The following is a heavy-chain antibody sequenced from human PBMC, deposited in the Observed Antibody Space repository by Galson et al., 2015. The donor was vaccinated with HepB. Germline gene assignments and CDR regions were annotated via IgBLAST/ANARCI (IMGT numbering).Heavy chain of an antibody. V-gene: IGHV3-30-3*01. CDR2: ISYDGSNK. CDR1: GFTFSSYA. Sequence: SLRLSCAASGFTFSSYAMHWVRQAPGKGLEWVAVISYDGSNKYYADSVKGRFTISRDNSKNTLYLQMNSLRAEDTAVYYCARGWTYGFDYWGQGTLVTVSS. J-gene: IGHJ4*02. D-gene: IGHD3-10*01. CDR3: ARGWTYGFDY.